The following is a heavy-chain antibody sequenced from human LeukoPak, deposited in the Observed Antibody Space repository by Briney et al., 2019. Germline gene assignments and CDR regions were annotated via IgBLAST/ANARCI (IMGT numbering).Heavy chain of an antibody. D-gene: IGHD5-18*01. V-gene: IGHV4-59*01. CDR1: GGSISSYY. Sequence: SETLSLTCTVSGGSISSYYWIWIRQSPGKGLEWIGYIDNIGSTNYNPSLKSRGTMSVDTPKNQFSLKLSSVTAADTAVYYCARADCGYNYGPCYYHMDVWGKGTTVTIPS. J-gene: IGHJ6*03. CDR3: ARADCGYNYGPCYYHMDV. CDR2: IDNIGST.